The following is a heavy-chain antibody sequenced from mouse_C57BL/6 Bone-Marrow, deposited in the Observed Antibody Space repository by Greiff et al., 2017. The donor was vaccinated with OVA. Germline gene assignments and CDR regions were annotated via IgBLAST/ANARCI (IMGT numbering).Heavy chain of an antibody. D-gene: IGHD3-1*01. CDR1: GFTFTDYY. Sequence: EVKLMESGGGLVQPGGSLSLSCAASGFTFTDYYMSWVRQPPGKALEWLGFIRNKANGYTTEYSASVKGRFTISRDNSQSILYLQMNALRAEDSAPYYCARYGLSSFDYWGQGTTLTVSS. J-gene: IGHJ2*01. CDR2: IRNKANGYTT. CDR3: ARYGLSSFDY. V-gene: IGHV7-3*01.